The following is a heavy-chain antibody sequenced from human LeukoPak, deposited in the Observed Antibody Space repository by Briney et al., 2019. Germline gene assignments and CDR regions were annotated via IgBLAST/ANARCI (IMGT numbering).Heavy chain of an antibody. CDR2: IKQDGSEK. Sequence: GGSLRLSCAASGFTSSSYWMSWVRQAPGKGLEWVANIKQDGSEKYYVDSVKGRFTISRDNAKNSLYLQMNSLRAEDTAVYYCARAYRIAAPWGMDVWGQGTTVTVSS. CDR1: GFTSSSYW. D-gene: IGHD6-6*01. V-gene: IGHV3-7*01. J-gene: IGHJ6*02. CDR3: ARAYRIAAPWGMDV.